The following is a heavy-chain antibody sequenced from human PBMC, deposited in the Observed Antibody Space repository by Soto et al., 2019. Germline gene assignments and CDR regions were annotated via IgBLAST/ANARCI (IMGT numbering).Heavy chain of an antibody. D-gene: IGHD6-13*01. Sequence: GESLKISCKGSGYSFTSYWISWVRQMPGKGLEWMGRIDPSDSYTNYSPSFQGHVTISADKSISTAYLQWSSLKASDTAMYYCARRPFLAAAGTHYYYGMDVWGQGTTVTVS. CDR1: GYSFTSYW. J-gene: IGHJ6*02. V-gene: IGHV5-10-1*01. CDR2: IDPSDSYT. CDR3: ARRPFLAAAGTHYYYGMDV.